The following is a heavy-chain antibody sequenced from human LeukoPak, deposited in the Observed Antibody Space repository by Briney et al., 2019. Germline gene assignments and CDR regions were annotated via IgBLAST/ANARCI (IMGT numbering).Heavy chain of an antibody. CDR1: GGSISSGSYY. Sequence: SQTLSLTCTVSGGSISSGSYYWSWIRQPAGKGLEWIGRIYTSGSTNYNPSLKSRVTISVDTSKNQFSLKLSSVTAADTAVYYCARKPAAGSFDYWGQGTLVTVSS. D-gene: IGHD6-13*01. CDR2: IYTSGST. J-gene: IGHJ4*02. V-gene: IGHV4-61*02. CDR3: ARKPAAGSFDY.